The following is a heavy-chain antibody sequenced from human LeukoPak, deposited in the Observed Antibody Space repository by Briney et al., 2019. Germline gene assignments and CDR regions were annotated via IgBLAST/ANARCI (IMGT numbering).Heavy chain of an antibody. J-gene: IGHJ6*02. CDR1: GFTFSGYP. V-gene: IGHV3-30-3*01. CDR2: ISYDGSNK. CDR3: SRDEGKCCKTSCYGGSKGMDG. Sequence: GGSLRLSCAASGFTFSGYPIHWVRQAPGKGLEWVAVISYDGSNKYYADSVKGRFTISRDNSKNTLYLQMNSLRAEDTAVYYCSRDEGKCCKTSCYGGSKGMDGWGQGTAVIVSS. D-gene: IGHD2-2*01.